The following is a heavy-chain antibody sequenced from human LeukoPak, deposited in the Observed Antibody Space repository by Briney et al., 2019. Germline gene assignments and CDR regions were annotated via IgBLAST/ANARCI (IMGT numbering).Heavy chain of an antibody. CDR1: GGSISSYY. CDR3: ARSLPVFHSSWYDY. Sequence: SETLSLTCTVSGGSISSYYWSWIRQSPGKGLEWIGNIYYSGSTNYNPSLKSRVTISVDTSKNQFSLNLSSVTAADTAVYYCARSLPVFHSSWYDYWGQGTLVTVSS. J-gene: IGHJ4*02. CDR2: IYYSGST. V-gene: IGHV4-59*01. D-gene: IGHD6-13*01.